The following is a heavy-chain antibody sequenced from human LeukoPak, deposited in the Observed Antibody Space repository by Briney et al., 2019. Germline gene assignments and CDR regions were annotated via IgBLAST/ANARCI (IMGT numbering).Heavy chain of an antibody. CDR2: VSSSSSYI. D-gene: IGHD2-2*01. J-gene: IGHJ4*02. CDR1: GFMFSTSS. CDR3: ARGRYCSSTSCFDFDY. Sequence: GGSLRLSCAASGFMFSTSSMNWVRQAPGNGLEWVSSVSSSSSYIYYADSVKGRFTISRDNAKNSLYLQMNSLRAEDTAVYYCARGRYCSSTSCFDFDYWGQGTLVTVSS. V-gene: IGHV3-21*01.